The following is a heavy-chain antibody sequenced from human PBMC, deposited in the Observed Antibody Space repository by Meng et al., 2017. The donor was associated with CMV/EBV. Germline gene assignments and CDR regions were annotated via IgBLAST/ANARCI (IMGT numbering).Heavy chain of an antibody. CDR1: GGSIISYY. J-gene: IGHJ4*02. V-gene: IGHV4-59*01. CDR3: ARGKRYSSSWYPSFDY. Sequence: SETLSLTCTVSGGSIISYYWSWIRQPPGKGLEWIGYIYYSGSTNYNPSLKSRVTISVDTSKNQFSLKLSSVTAADTAVYYCARGKRYSSSWYPSFDYWGQGTLVTVSS. CDR2: IYYSGST. D-gene: IGHD6-13*01.